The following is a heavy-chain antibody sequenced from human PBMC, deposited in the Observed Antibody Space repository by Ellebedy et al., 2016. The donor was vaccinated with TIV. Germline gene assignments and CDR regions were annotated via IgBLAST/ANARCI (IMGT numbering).Heavy chain of an antibody. J-gene: IGHJ4*02. CDR1: GFTFEDFA. CDR3: VKGSIAVTGTCFDS. D-gene: IGHD6-13*01. Sequence: PGGSLRLSCAASGFTFEDFAMHWVRQAPGMGLEWVSGISWNSGTMPYTDSVKGRFTISRDNAKNSLYLQMHSLRAEDTAFYYCVKGSIAVTGTCFDSWGQGTLVTVSS. CDR2: ISWNSGTM. V-gene: IGHV3-9*01.